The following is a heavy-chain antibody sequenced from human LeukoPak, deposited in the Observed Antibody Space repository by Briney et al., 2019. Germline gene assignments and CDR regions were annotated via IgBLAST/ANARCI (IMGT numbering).Heavy chain of an antibody. CDR2: IYYSGST. D-gene: IGHD6-13*01. V-gene: IGHV4-59*01. Sequence: SETLSLTCTVSGGSISSYYWSWIRQPPGKGLEWIGYIYYSGSTNYNPSLKSRVTISVDTSKNQFSLKLSSVTAADTAVYYCASGGYSSSWYRGHFDYWGQGTLVTVSS. CDR1: GGSISSYY. J-gene: IGHJ4*02. CDR3: ASGGYSSSWYRGHFDY.